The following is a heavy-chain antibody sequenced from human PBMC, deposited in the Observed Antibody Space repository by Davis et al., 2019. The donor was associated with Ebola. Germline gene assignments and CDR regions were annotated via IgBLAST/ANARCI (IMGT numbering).Heavy chain of an antibody. J-gene: IGHJ6*04. V-gene: IGHV6-1*01. CDR2: TYYTSKWFN. CDR1: GDSVSSGG. CDR3: ARGWLRTGLDV. Sequence: PSETLSLTCAISGDSVSSGGWNWIRQSPSRGLEWLGRTYYTSKWFNEYALSVRSRITVNADTSKNQLSLQLNSVTPEDTALYYCARGWLRTGLDVWGEGTTVTVSS. D-gene: IGHD5-18*01.